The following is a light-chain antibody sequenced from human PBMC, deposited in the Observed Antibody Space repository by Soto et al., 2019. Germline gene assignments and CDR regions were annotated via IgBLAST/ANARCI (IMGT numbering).Light chain of an antibody. CDR2: KAS. CDR3: QQYINRWT. Sequence: DIQMTQSPSTLSASVGDRVTITCRASQSISTWFAWYQQKPGKAPKLLIYKASSLESGVPSRFSGSGSGTEFTLTISSLQPDDFATYYCQQYINRWTFGQGTKVDIK. J-gene: IGKJ1*01. CDR1: QSISTW. V-gene: IGKV1-5*03.